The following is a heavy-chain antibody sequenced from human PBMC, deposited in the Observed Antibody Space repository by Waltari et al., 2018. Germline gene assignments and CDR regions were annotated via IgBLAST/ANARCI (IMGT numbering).Heavy chain of an antibody. J-gene: IGHJ4*02. CDR3: ATCITMVRGGHFDY. CDR1: GGTFSSYA. D-gene: IGHD3-10*01. Sequence: QVQLVQSGAEVKKPGSSVKVSCKASGGTFSSYAISWVRQAPGHGLEWMGSMSPILGTANYGQKVKGRVTITADRSTSTAYMELGSLRSEDTAVYYWATCITMVRGGHFDYWGQGTLVTVSS. CDR2: MSPILGTA. V-gene: IGHV1-69*13.